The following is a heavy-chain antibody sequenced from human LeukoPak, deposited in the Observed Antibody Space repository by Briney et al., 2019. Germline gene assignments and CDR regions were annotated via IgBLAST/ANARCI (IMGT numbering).Heavy chain of an antibody. D-gene: IGHD3-10*02. CDR2: ISSSGSTI. J-gene: IGHJ6*04. CDR3: AELGITMIGGV. V-gene: IGHV3-48*04. Sequence: GGSLRLSCAASGFTFSSYGMTWVRQAPGKGLERVSYISSSGSTIYYADSVKGRFTISRDNAKNSLYLQMNSLRAEDTAVYYCAELGITMIGGVWGKGTTVTISS. CDR1: GFTFSSYG.